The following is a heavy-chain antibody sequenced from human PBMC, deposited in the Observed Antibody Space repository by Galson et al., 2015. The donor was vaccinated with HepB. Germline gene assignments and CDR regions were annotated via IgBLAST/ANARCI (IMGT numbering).Heavy chain of an antibody. CDR2: ISGSGGST. CDR1: GFSFSSYA. D-gene: IGHD3-10*01. V-gene: IGHV3-23*01. CDR3: AKRGSVLLWFGELPATGGMDV. J-gene: IGHJ6*02. Sequence: SLRLSCAASGFSFSSYAMSWVRQAPGKGLEWVSAISGSGGSTYYADSVKGRFTISRDNSKNTPYLQMNSLRAEDTAVYYCAKRGSVLLWFGELPATGGMDVWGQGTTVTVSS.